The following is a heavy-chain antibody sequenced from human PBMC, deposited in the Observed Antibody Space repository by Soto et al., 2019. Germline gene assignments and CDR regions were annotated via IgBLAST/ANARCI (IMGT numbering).Heavy chain of an antibody. V-gene: IGHV4-30-4*01. CDR2: IYHSGST. Sequence: QVQLQESGPGLVKPSQTLSLTCTVSGGSISSGDYYWSWIRQPPGKGLEWIGYIYHSGSTYYNPSLKSRLTISVDTSKNQFSLMLSSVTAADTAEYYCTREQTRSHYFDYWGQGTLVTVSS. J-gene: IGHJ4*02. CDR3: TREQTRSHYFDY. CDR1: GGSISSGDYY.